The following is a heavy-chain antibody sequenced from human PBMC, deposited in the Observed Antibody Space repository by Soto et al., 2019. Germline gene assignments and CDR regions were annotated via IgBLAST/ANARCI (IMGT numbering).Heavy chain of an antibody. CDR1: GFTFSSYG. Sequence: QVQLVESGGGVVQPGRSLRLSCAASGFTFSSYGMHWVRQAPGKGLEWVAVISYDGSNKYYADSVKGRFTISRDNSKNTLYLQMNSLRAEDTAVYYCAKGPSAAFFDYWGQGTLVTVSS. V-gene: IGHV3-30*18. D-gene: IGHD6-13*01. J-gene: IGHJ4*02. CDR3: AKGPSAAFFDY. CDR2: ISYDGSNK.